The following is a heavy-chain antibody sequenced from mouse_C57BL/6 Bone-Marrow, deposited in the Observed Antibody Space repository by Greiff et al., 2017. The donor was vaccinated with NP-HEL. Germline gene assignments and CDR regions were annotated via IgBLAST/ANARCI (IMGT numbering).Heavy chain of an antibody. J-gene: IGHJ3*01. V-gene: IGHV1-64*01. CDR1: GYTFTSYW. CDR2: IHPNSGST. Sequence: QVQLQQPGAELVKPGASVKLSCKASGYTFTSYWMHWVKQRPGQGLEWIGMIHPNSGSTNYNEKFKSKATLTVDKSSSTAYMQLSSLTSEDSAVYYCASDDYLFAYWGQGTLVTVSA. D-gene: IGHD2-4*01. CDR3: ASDDYLFAY.